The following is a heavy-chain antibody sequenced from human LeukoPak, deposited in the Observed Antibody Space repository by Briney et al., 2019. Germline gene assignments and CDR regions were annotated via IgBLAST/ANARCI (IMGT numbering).Heavy chain of an antibody. V-gene: IGHV4-59*01. Sequence: PSETLSLTCAVYGGSFSSYYWSWIRQPPGKGLEWIGYIYYSGSTNYNPSLKSRVTISVDTSKNQFSLKLSSVTAADTAVYYCARDQGYYYDSSGYYYLIEPYYYYYYGMDVWGQGTTVTVSS. CDR3: ARDQGYYYDSSGYYYLIEPYYYYYYGMDV. D-gene: IGHD3-22*01. J-gene: IGHJ6*02. CDR1: GGSFSSYY. CDR2: IYYSGST.